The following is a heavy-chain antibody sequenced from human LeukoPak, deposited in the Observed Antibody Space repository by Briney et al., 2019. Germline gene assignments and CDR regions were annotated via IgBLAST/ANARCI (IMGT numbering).Heavy chain of an antibody. D-gene: IGHD6-19*01. CDR2: IYPGDSDT. J-gene: IGHJ6*02. V-gene: IGHV5-51*01. CDR1: GYSFTSYW. Sequence: MTGESLKISCKGSGYSFTSYWIGWVRQMPGKGLEWMGIIYPGDSDTRYSPSFQGQVTISADKSISTAYLQWSSLKASDTAMYYCASSGWYSGRRYYYGMDVWGQGTTVTVSS. CDR3: ASSGWYSGRRYYYGMDV.